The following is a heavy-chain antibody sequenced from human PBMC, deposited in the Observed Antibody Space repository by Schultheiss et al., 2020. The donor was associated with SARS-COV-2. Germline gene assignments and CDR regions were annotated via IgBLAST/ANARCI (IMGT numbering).Heavy chain of an antibody. CDR3: ARGGQWLVVWFDP. CDR2: ISAYNGNT. J-gene: IGHJ5*02. Sequence: ASVKVSCKASGYTFKRYDINWVRQAPGQGLEWMGWISAYNGNTNYAQKLQGRVTMTTDTSTSTAYMELSSLRSEDTAVYYCARGGQWLVVWFDPWGQGTLVTVSS. D-gene: IGHD6-19*01. V-gene: IGHV1-18*01. CDR1: GYTFKRYD.